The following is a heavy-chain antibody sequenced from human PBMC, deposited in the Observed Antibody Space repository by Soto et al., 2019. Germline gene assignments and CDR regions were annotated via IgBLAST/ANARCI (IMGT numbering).Heavy chain of an antibody. CDR3: ARGGSYGSIAARADWFDP. CDR2: INHSGST. J-gene: IGHJ5*02. CDR1: GGSFSGYY. V-gene: IGHV4-34*01. Sequence: QVQLQQWGAGLLKPSETLSLTCAVYGGSFSGYYWSWIRQPPGKGLEWIGEINHSGSTNYNPSLKSRVTISVDTSMNQFSLKLSSVTAADTAVYYCARGGSYGSIAARADWFDPWGQGTLVTVSS. D-gene: IGHD6-6*01.